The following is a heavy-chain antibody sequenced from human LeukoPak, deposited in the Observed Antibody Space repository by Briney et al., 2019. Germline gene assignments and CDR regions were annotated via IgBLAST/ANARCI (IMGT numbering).Heavy chain of an antibody. D-gene: IGHD3-10*01. CDR3: AKDGKYYYGSGSYYRSYYYYMDV. V-gene: IGHV3-15*01. Sequence: GGSLRLSCAASGFTFSNAWMSWVRQAPGKGLEWVGRIKSKTDGGTTDYAAPVKGRFTISRDDSKNTLYLQMNSLRAEDTAVYYCAKDGKYYYGSGSYYRSYYYYMDVWGKGTTVTISS. CDR2: IKSKTDGGTT. CDR1: GFTFSNAW. J-gene: IGHJ6*03.